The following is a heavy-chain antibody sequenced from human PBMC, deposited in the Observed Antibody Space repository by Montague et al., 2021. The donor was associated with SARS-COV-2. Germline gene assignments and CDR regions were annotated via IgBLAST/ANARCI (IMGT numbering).Heavy chain of an antibody. Sequence: TLSLTCTVSGGSINSGSYYWSWIRQPAGKGLEWIGRLYTSGSTNYNPSLKSRVTISVDTSKNQFPLKLSSVTAADTAVYYCARVGVGTKVRVVIPAYYNYGMDVWGHGTTVTVSS. J-gene: IGHJ6*02. CDR2: LYTSGST. V-gene: IGHV4-61*02. D-gene: IGHD3-10*01. CDR1: GGSINSGSYY. CDR3: ARVGVGTKVRVVIPAYYNYGMDV.